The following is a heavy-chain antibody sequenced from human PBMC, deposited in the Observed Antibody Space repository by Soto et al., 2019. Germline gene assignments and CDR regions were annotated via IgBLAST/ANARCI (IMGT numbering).Heavy chain of an antibody. CDR3: ERGDRDFDWSHRFDP. D-gene: IGHD3-9*01. Sequence: SETLSLTCTVSGGSISSGDYYWSWIRQPPGKGLEWIGYIYYSGGTYYNPSLKSRVTISVDTSKNQFSLKLSSVTAADTAVYYCERGDRDFDWSHRFDPWGQGTLVTVSS. V-gene: IGHV4-30-4*01. CDR1: GGSISSGDYY. J-gene: IGHJ5*02. CDR2: IYYSGGT.